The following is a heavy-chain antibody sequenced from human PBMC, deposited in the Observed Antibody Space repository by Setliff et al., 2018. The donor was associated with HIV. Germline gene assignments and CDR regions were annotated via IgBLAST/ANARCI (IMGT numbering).Heavy chain of an antibody. CDR3: ARLPRIALSGTFGWFDP. Sequence: SETLSLTCTVSGGSIASSTHYWAWIRQPPGKGLEWIGSVYYNGATDHNPSLKSRVTISVDTSKNQFSLKLSSVTAADTAVYYCARLPRIALSGTFGWFDPWGQGTLVTVSS. CDR2: VYYNGAT. J-gene: IGHJ5*02. V-gene: IGHV4-39*01. CDR1: GGSIASSTHY. D-gene: IGHD6-19*01.